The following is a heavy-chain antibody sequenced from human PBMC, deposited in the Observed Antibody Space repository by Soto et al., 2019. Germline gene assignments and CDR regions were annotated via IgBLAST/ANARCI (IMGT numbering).Heavy chain of an antibody. J-gene: IGHJ4*02. V-gene: IGHV4-31*03. Sequence: SETLSLTCTVSGGSISSGGYYWSWIRQHPGKGLEWIGYIYYSGSTYYNPSLKSRVTISVDTSKNQLSLRLSSVTAADTAVYYCARGGGVYYFDYWGQGTLVTVSS. CDR2: IYYSGST. D-gene: IGHD2-8*02. CDR3: ARGGGVYYFDY. CDR1: GGSISSGGYY.